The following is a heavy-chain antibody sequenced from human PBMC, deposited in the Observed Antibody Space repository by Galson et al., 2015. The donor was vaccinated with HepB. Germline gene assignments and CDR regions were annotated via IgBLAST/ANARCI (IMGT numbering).Heavy chain of an antibody. CDR2: IRYDGSNK. CDR3: ARGSSWLQLRSLFDY. D-gene: IGHD5-24*01. CDR1: GFTFSSYA. V-gene: IGHV3-30*02. J-gene: IGHJ4*02. Sequence: SLRLSCAASGFTFSSYAMHWVRQAPGKGLEWVAFIRYDGSNKYYEDSVKGRFTISRDNSKNTLYLQMNSLRAEDTAVYYCARGSSWLQLRSLFDYWGQGTLVTVSS.